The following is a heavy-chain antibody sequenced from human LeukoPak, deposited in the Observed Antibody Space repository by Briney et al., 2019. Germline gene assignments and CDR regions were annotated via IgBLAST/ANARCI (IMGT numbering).Heavy chain of an antibody. V-gene: IGHV4-59*01. CDR3: ARGQLELRADYYYYMDV. D-gene: IGHD1-7*01. CDR1: GGSISSYY. J-gene: IGHJ6*03. Sequence: SETLSLTCTVSGGSISSYYWSWIRQPPGKGLEWMGYIYDSGSTNYNPSLKSRVTISVDTSKNQFSLELSSVTAADTAVYYCARGQLELRADYYYYMDVWGKGTPVTVSS. CDR2: IYDSGST.